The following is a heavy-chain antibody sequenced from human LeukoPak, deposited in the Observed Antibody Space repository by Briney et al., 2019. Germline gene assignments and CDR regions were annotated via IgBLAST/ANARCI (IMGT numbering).Heavy chain of an antibody. CDR3: ARGPLLRFESALGYYYYYMDV. V-gene: IGHV1-2*02. Sequence: ASVKVSCKASGYTFTSYYMHWVRQPPGQGLEWMGWINPNSGGTNYAQKFQGRVTMTRDTSISTAYMELSRLRSDDTAVYYCARGPLLRFESALGYYYYYMDVWGKGTTVTVSS. J-gene: IGHJ6*03. CDR1: GYTFTSYY. CDR2: INPNSGGT. D-gene: IGHD3-3*01.